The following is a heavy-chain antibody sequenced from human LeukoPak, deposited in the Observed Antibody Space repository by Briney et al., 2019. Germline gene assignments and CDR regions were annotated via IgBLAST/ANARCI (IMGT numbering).Heavy chain of an antibody. CDR3: ARGVAIYDILTGYSASYYMDV. Sequence: SETLSLTCTVSGGSISSGSYYWSWIRQPAGKGLEWIGRIYTSGSTNYNPSLKSRVTISVDTSKNQFSLKLSSVTAADTAVYYCARGVAIYDILTGYSASYYMDVWGKGTTVTVSS. V-gene: IGHV4-61*02. CDR1: GGSISSGSYY. CDR2: IYTSGST. D-gene: IGHD3-9*01. J-gene: IGHJ6*03.